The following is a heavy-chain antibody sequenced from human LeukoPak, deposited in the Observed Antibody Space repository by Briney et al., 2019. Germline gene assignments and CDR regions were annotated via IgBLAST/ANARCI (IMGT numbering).Heavy chain of an antibody. Sequence: SVKVSCKASGGTFSSYAISWVRQAPGQGLEWMGRLIPILGIANYAQKFQGRVTITADKSTSTAYMELSSLRSEDTAVYYCATGYSSSLGGYWGQGTLVTVSS. V-gene: IGHV1-69*04. D-gene: IGHD6-13*01. J-gene: IGHJ4*02. CDR1: GGTFSSYA. CDR3: ATGYSSSLGGY. CDR2: LIPILGIA.